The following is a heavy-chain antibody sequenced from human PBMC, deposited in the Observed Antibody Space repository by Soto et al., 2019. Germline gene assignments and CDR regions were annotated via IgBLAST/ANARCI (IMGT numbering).Heavy chain of an antibody. D-gene: IGHD5-12*01. Sequence: EVQLVESGGDLVQPGGSLRLSCVASGFTFSDHYMDWVRQAPGKGLEWVGRPRNKGNSYTTEYATSVKGRYTISRADSKISMYRQMTSLTIEDPAVYYCCSAYSGDDLGLGLWGQGTLVTVSS. V-gene: IGHV3-72*01. CDR2: PRNKGNSYTT. J-gene: IGHJ4*02. CDR1: GFTFSDHY. CDR3: CSAYSGDDLGLGL.